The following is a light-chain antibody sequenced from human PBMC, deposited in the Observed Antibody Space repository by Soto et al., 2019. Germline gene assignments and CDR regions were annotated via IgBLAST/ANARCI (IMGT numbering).Light chain of an antibody. CDR2: GTS. CDR3: LQYVSSQCT. J-gene: IGKJ1*01. V-gene: IGKV3-20*01. Sequence: EKVLTQSPDTLSLSPGGRATLSCRARESVNSNYLAWFQQKPGQAPRLLIYGTSTRATGVPERFSGSGSGTDFTLTISSLEPEDFAVYFCLQYVSSQCTFGQGTKVEIK. CDR1: ESVNSNY.